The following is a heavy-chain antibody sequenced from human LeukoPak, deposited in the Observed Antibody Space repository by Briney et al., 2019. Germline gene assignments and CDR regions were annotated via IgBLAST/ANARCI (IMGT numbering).Heavy chain of an antibody. Sequence: GGSLRLSCAASGFTFSTYSMNWVRQAPGKGLEWVSYISSSSSTIYYADSVKGRFPISRDNAKNSLSLQMNSLRDEDTAVYYCACPAAKPECGSWGQGTLVTVPS. CDR1: GFTFSTYS. V-gene: IGHV3-48*02. D-gene: IGHD2-2*02. J-gene: IGHJ5*02. CDR3: ACPAAKPECGS. CDR2: ISSSSSTI.